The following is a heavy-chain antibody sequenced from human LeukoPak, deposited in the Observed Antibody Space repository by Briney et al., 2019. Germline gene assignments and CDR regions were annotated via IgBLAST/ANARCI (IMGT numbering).Heavy chain of an antibody. CDR3: ARIPAAAGRGY. CDR2: ISSSSSYI. V-gene: IGHV3-21*01. Sequence: GGSLRLSCAASGFTFSSYSMHWVRQAPGKGLEWVSSISSSSSYIYYADSVKGRFTISRDNAKNSLYLQMNSLRAEDTAVYYCARIPAAAGRGYWGQGTLVTVSS. D-gene: IGHD6-13*01. CDR1: GFTFSSYS. J-gene: IGHJ4*02.